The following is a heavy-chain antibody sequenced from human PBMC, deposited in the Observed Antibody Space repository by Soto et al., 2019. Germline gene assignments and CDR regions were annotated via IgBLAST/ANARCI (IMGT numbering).Heavy chain of an antibody. D-gene: IGHD5-18*01. J-gene: IGHJ4*02. CDR2: IYYSGST. Sequence: KSSETLSLTCTVSGGSVSSDNYYWSWVRQPPGKGLEWIGYIYYSGSTNYNPSLKSRVTISGDTSRNQFSLKLSSVTAADAAVYYCARVKTYGYDYWGQGTLVTVSS. CDR1: GGSVSSDNYY. CDR3: ARVKTYGYDY. V-gene: IGHV4-61*01.